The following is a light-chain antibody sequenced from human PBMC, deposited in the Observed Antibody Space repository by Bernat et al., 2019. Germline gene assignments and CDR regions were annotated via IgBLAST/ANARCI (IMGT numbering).Light chain of an antibody. CDR3: CSFAGSGTLI. Sequence: QSALTPPASVSGSPGQSITISCTGTSSDVGTYNLVSWYQQHPGEAPKRIIYDGSKRPSGVSNRFSGSKSGNTASLTISGLQAEDEADYYCCSFAGSGTLIFGGGSKVTVL. V-gene: IGLV2-23*01. CDR2: DGS. CDR1: SSDVGTYNL. J-gene: IGLJ2*01.